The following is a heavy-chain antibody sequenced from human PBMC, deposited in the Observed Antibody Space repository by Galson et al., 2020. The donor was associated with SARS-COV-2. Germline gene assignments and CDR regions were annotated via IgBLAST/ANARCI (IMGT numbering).Heavy chain of an antibody. Sequence: GGSLRLSCAASGFTFSSYDMHWVRQATGKGLEWVSAIGTAGDTYYPGSVKGRFTISRENAKNSLYLQMNSLRAGDTAVYYCARGVDTAMGTHYYYYMDVWGKGTTVTVSS. CDR3: ARGVDTAMGTHYYYYMDV. J-gene: IGHJ6*03. CDR1: GFTFSSYD. V-gene: IGHV3-13*01. CDR2: IGTAGDT. D-gene: IGHD5-18*01.